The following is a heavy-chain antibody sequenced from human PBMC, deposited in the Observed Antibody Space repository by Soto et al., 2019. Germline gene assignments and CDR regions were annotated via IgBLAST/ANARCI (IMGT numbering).Heavy chain of an antibody. D-gene: IGHD3-3*01. V-gene: IGHV3-23*01. J-gene: IGHJ4*02. CDR2: ISGSGGST. Sequence: GSLRLSCAASGFTFSSYAMSWVRQAPGKGLEWVSAISGSGGSTYYADSVKGRFTISRDNSKNTLYLQMSSLRAEDTAVYYCAKVGGYDFWSGYFDYWGQGTLVTVSS. CDR3: AKVGGYDFWSGYFDY. CDR1: GFTFSSYA.